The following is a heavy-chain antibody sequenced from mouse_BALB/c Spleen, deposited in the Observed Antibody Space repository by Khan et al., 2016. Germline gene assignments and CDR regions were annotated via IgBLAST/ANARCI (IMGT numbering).Heavy chain of an antibody. J-gene: IGHJ1*01. V-gene: IGHV1-63*02. D-gene: IGHD1-1*01. CDR1: GYTFTNYW. CDR2: IYPGGGYT. Sequence: QVQLKASGAELVRPGTSVKISFKASGYTFTNYWLGWVKQRPGHGLEWIGDIYPGGGYTNYNEKFTGKATLTADTSSSTAYMQLSSLTSEDSAGYFCARFYDGSSYWYFDVWGAGTTVTVSS. CDR3: ARFYDGSSYWYFDV.